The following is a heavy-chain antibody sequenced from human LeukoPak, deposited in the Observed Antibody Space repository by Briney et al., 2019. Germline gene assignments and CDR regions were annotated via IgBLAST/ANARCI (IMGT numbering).Heavy chain of an antibody. CDR3: ASGYCPNGVCSHNMGY. V-gene: IGHV3-74*01. D-gene: IGHD2-8*01. Sequence: QPGGSLRLSCAASGFTFSSHWMHWVRQGPGKGLVWLSRINSGGSITNYADSVKGRLTISRDNANSTLYLGINSLTAEDTAVYFCASGYCPNGVCSHNMGYWGQGTLVTVSS. CDR2: INSGGSIT. CDR1: GFTFSSHW. J-gene: IGHJ4*02.